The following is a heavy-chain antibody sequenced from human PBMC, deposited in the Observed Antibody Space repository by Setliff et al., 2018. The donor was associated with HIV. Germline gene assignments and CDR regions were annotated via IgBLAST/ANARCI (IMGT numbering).Heavy chain of an antibody. CDR2: ICNTGNT. CDR3: ARSLAPSGYYYGRHALDI. CDR1: GASISSSHYY. J-gene: IGHJ3*02. D-gene: IGHD3-22*01. V-gene: IGHV4-39*07. Sequence: SETLSLTCTVSGASISSSHYYWGWIRQPPGKGLEWIGSICNTGNTNCNPSFKSRVTISVDTSKNQFSLRVNSVTAADTAVYYCARSLAPSGYYYGRHALDIWGQGTKVTVSS.